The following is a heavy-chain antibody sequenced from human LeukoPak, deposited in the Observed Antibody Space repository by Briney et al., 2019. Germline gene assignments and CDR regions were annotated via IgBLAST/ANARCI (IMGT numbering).Heavy chain of an antibody. D-gene: IGHD3-9*01. CDR1: GFTFSNYA. V-gene: IGHV3-30*01. Sequence: GRSLRLSCAASGFTFSNYAMHWVRQAPGKGLEWVAVISYDGSNKYYADSVKGRFTISRDNSKNTLYLQMNSLRAEDTAVYYCARDYFGLGGFDYWGQGTLVTVSS. CDR2: ISYDGSNK. J-gene: IGHJ4*02. CDR3: ARDYFGLGGFDY.